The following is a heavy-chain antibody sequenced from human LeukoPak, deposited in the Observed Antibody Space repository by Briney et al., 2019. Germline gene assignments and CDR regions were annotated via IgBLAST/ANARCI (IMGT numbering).Heavy chain of an antibody. J-gene: IGHJ4*02. CDR3: ARDYLGSEKYGGNFDY. Sequence: GASVKVSCKASGGTFSSYAISWVRQAPGQGLEWMGGIIPIFGTANYAQKFQGRVTITADESTSTAYMELSSLKSEDTAVYYCARDYLGSEKYGGNFDYWGQGTLVTVSS. V-gene: IGHV1-69*13. CDR1: GGTFSSYA. CDR2: IIPIFGTA. D-gene: IGHD4-23*01.